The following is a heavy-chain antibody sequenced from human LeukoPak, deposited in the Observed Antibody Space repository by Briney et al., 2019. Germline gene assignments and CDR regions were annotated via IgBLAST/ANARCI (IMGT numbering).Heavy chain of an antibody. J-gene: IGHJ4*02. D-gene: IGHD2-2*01. CDR2: INHSGST. CDR3: ARVGDQGYCSSTSCYSFDY. Sequence: SETLSLTCAVYGGSFSGFYWSWIRQPPGKGLELIGGINHSGSTNYNPSLKSRVTISVDTSKNQFSLKLSSVTAADTAVYYCARVGDQGYCSSTSCYSFDYWGQGTLVTVSS. CDR1: GGSFSGFY. V-gene: IGHV4-34*01.